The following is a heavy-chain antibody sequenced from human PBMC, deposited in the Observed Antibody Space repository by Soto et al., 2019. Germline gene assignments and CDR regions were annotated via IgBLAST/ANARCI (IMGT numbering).Heavy chain of an antibody. CDR1: GYTFTSYG. V-gene: IGHV1-18*01. D-gene: IGHD1-26*01. Sequence: ASLKVSCKASGYTFTSYGISWVRQAPGQGLEWMGWISAYNGNTNYAQKLQGRVTMTTDTSTSTAYMELSSLRSDDTAVYYCARDILELPSPASYTFDIWGQGTMVTVSS. CDR2: ISAYNGNT. CDR3: ARDILELPSPASYTFDI. J-gene: IGHJ3*02.